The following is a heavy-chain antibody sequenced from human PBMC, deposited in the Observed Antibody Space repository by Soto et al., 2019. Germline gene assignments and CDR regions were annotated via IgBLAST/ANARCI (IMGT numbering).Heavy chain of an antibody. V-gene: IGHV3-30*18. D-gene: IGHD1-26*01. CDR1: GFIFTGYG. CDR2: ISNDGSHT. Sequence: QVQLVESGGGVVQPGGSLRLSCAASGFIFTGYGMHWVRQAPGKGLEWVAVISNDGSHTYYSDSVKGRFTISRDNSKNTLYLHMSRLRAEDTAVYSCAKVYQRITGATPTRFNYYGMDVWGQGTTVTVSS. J-gene: IGHJ6*02. CDR3: AKVYQRITGATPTRFNYYGMDV.